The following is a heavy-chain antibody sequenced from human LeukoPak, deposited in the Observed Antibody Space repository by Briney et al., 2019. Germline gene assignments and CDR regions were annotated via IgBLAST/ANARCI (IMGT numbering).Heavy chain of an antibody. D-gene: IGHD6-13*01. V-gene: IGHV3-74*01. Sequence: PGGSLRLSCAASGFTFSSYWMHWVRQAPGKGLVWVSRINSDGSTTSYADSVKGRFTISRDNAKNTLNLKMNSLRAEDTAVYYCARDKGHWYLSSFDYWGQGTLVTVSS. J-gene: IGHJ4*02. CDR2: INSDGSTT. CDR3: ARDKGHWYLSSFDY. CDR1: GFTFSSYW.